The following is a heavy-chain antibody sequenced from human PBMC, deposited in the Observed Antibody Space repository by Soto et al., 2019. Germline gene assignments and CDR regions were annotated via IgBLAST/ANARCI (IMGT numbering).Heavy chain of an antibody. CDR3: ARGGPTYYDFWSGYYTLYY. Sequence: SETLSLTCAVYGGSFSGYYWSWIRQPPGKGLEWIGEINHSGSTNYNPSLKSRVTISVVTSKNQFSRKLSSVTAADTAVYYCARGGPTYYDFWSGYYTLYYWGQGTLVTVSS. J-gene: IGHJ4*02. CDR2: INHSGST. V-gene: IGHV4-34*01. D-gene: IGHD3-3*01. CDR1: GGSFSGYY.